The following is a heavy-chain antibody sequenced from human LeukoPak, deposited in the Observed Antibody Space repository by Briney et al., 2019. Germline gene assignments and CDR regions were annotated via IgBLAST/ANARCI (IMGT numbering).Heavy chain of an antibody. Sequence: GGSLRLSCAASGFTFSTFGMHWVRRAPGKGLEWVSSISSSSSYIYYADSVKGRFTISRDNAKNSLYLQMNSLRAEDTAVYYCARGRTDTAMVYYFDYWGQGTLVTVSS. CDR2: ISSSSSYI. D-gene: IGHD5-18*01. J-gene: IGHJ4*02. CDR3: ARGRTDTAMVYYFDY. CDR1: GFTFSTFG. V-gene: IGHV3-21*01.